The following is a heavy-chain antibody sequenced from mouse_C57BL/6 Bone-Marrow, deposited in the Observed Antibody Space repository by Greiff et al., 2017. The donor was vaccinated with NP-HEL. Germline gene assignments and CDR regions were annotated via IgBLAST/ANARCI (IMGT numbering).Heavy chain of an antibody. D-gene: IGHD1-1*01. CDR1: GYTFTSYW. V-gene: IGHV1-7*01. CDR3: ASLYYGSSYDYYFDY. Sequence: QVQLRQSGAELAKPGASFPLSFPSSGYTFTSYWMHWVKQRPGQGLEWIGYINPSSGYTKYKKKFKDKATLTADKSSSTAYMQLSSLTYEDSAVYYCASLYYGSSYDYYFDYWGQGTTLTVSS. CDR2: INPSSGYT. J-gene: IGHJ2*01.